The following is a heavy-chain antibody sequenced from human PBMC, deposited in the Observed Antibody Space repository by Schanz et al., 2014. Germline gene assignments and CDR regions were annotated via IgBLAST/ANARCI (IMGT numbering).Heavy chain of an antibody. Sequence: EVQLLESGGGLIQPGGSLRLSCAASGFGFSSYSMNWVRQAPGKGLEWVSYISGSSRTIYYADSMKGRFTVSRDNAENALYLRMNSLRAEDTGLYFCARGGSGSHYRLDYWGQGTLVTDSS. CDR3: ARGGSGSHYRLDY. CDR1: GFGFSSYS. J-gene: IGHJ4*02. V-gene: IGHV3-48*01. D-gene: IGHD1-26*01. CDR2: ISGSSRTI.